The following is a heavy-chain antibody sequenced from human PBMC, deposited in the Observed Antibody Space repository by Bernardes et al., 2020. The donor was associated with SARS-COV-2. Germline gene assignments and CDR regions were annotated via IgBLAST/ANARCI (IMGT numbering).Heavy chain of an antibody. J-gene: IGHJ6*02. CDR3: ASDRSGDIYYYYGLHV. V-gene: IGHV3-33*01. CDR1: GFTFSSYG. D-gene: IGHD5-12*01. CDR2: IWYDGSNK. Sequence: GGSLRLSCAASGFTFSSYGMHWVRQAPGKGLEWVAVIWYDGSNKFYADSVKGRFTISRDNSKNTLYLQMNSLSAEDTAVYYCASDRSGDIYYYYGLHVWGQGTTVTVSS.